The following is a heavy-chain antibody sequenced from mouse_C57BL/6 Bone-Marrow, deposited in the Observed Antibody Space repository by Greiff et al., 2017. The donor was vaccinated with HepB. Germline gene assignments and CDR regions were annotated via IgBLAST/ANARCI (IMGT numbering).Heavy chain of an antibody. CDR3: ARIYSNYEFAY. J-gene: IGHJ3*01. Sequence: EVKVEESGGGLVKPGGSLKLSCAASGFTFSSYTMSWVRQTPEKRLEWVATISGGGGNTYYPDSVKGRFTISRDNAKNTLYLQMSSLRSEDTALYYCARIYSNYEFAYWGQGTLVTVSA. CDR2: ISGGGGNT. D-gene: IGHD2-5*01. CDR1: GFTFSSYT. V-gene: IGHV5-9*01.